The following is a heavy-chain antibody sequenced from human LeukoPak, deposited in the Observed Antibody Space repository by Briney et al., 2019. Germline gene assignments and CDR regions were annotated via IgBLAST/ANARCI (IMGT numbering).Heavy chain of an antibody. V-gene: IGHV1-69*06. J-gene: IGHJ3*02. CDR3: ATVENSNWNYGAFDI. Sequence: ASVKVSCKASGGTFSSYAISWVRQAPGQGLEWMGGIIPIFGTANYAQKLQGRVTMIEDTSTDTAYMELSSLRSEDTAVYYCATVENSNWNYGAFDIWGQGTMVTVSS. CDR1: GGTFSSYA. D-gene: IGHD1-7*01. CDR2: IIPIFGTA.